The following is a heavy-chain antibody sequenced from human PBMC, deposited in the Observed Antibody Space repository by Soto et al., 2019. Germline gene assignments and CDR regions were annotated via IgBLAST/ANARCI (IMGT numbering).Heavy chain of an antibody. CDR1: GFTFSSYS. V-gene: IGHV3-48*02. Sequence: EVQLVESGGGLVQPGGSLRLSCAASGFTFSSYSMNWVRQAPGKGLEWVSYISTSIRTTYYADSVKGRFTISRDNAKNSLYLQMNCLRDEDTAVYYCARFPYSSSSAFFDYWGQGTLVTVSS. J-gene: IGHJ4*02. D-gene: IGHD6-6*01. CDR3: ARFPYSSSSAFFDY. CDR2: ISTSIRTT.